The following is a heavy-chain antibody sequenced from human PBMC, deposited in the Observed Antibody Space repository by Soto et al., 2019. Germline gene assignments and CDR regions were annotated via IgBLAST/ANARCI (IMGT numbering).Heavy chain of an antibody. Sequence: EVQLVESGGGLVKPGGSLRLSCAASGFTFSNAWMNWVRQAPGKGLEWVGRIKSKTDGGTTDYAAPVKGSFTISRDDSKHTLYLQMNSLKTEDTAVYYCTTDPYYYDSSGYYPPPQFDYWGQGTLVTVSS. V-gene: IGHV3-15*07. J-gene: IGHJ4*02. CDR2: IKSKTDGGTT. D-gene: IGHD3-22*01. CDR3: TTDPYYYDSSGYYPPPQFDY. CDR1: GFTFSNAW.